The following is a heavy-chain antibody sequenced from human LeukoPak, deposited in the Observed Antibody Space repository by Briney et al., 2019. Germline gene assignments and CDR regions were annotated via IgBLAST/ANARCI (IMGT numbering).Heavy chain of an antibody. Sequence: PGGSLRLSCAASGFTFRSYAMTWVRQAPGKGLEWVSAISGSGGSTYYTDSVKGRFTISRDNSKNSLYLQMNSLRAEDTALYYCAKGPLVWGSYRYMYFDYWGQGTLVTVSS. CDR1: GFTFRSYA. V-gene: IGHV3-23*01. CDR3: AKGPLVWGSYRYMYFDY. J-gene: IGHJ4*02. CDR2: ISGSGGST. D-gene: IGHD3-16*02.